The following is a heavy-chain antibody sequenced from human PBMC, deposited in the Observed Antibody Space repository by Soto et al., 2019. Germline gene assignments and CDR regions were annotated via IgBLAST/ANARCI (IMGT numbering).Heavy chain of an antibody. CDR2: IYYSGST. CDR1: GGSISSSSYY. CDR3: ARHRMGLVYWDYYYYTDV. Sequence: SETLSLTCTVSGGSISSSSYYWGWIRQPPGKGLEWIGSIYYSGSTYYNPSLKSRVTISVDTSKNQFSLKLSSVTAADTAVYYCARHRMGLVYWDYYYYTDVWGKGTTVTVSS. D-gene: IGHD2-8*01. J-gene: IGHJ6*03. V-gene: IGHV4-39*01.